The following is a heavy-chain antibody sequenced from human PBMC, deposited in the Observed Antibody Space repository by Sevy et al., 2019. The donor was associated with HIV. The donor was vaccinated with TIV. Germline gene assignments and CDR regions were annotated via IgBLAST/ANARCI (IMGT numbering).Heavy chain of an antibody. V-gene: IGHV3-43*01. D-gene: IGHD3-22*01. CDR1: GFTFDDYT. J-gene: IGHJ4*02. Sequence: GESLKISCAASGFTFDDYTMHWVRQAPGKGLEWVFLISWDGGSTYYADSVKGRFTISRDNSKNSLYLQMNSLRTEDTALYYCAKGYYYDSSGYYSWGQGTLVTVSS. CDR2: ISWDGGST. CDR3: AKGYYYDSSGYYS.